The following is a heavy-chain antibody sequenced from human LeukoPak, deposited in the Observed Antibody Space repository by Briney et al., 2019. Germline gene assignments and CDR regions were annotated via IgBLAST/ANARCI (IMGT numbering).Heavy chain of an antibody. CDR1: GSTFSSYA. V-gene: IGHV1-69*13. Sequence: ASVKVSCKASGSTFSSYAISWVRQAPGQGLEWMGGIIPIFGTAKYAQQFQGRVTITADESTSTAYMELSSLRSEDTAVYYCARSSRYYDSSGLQAYYFDYWGQGTLVTVSS. CDR2: IIPIFGTA. D-gene: IGHD3-22*01. J-gene: IGHJ4*02. CDR3: ARSSRYYDSSGLQAYYFDY.